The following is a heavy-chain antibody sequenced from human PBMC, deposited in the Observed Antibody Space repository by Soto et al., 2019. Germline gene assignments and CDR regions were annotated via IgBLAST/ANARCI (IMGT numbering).Heavy chain of an antibody. V-gene: IGHV4-31*03. CDR2: IYYSGST. CDR3: ARDATTGYSSSNNWFDP. J-gene: IGHJ5*02. CDR1: GGSISSGGYY. D-gene: IGHD6-13*01. Sequence: SETLSLTCTVSGGSISSGGYYWSWIRQHPGKGLEWIGYIYYSGSTYYNPSLKSRVTISVDTPKNQFSLKLSSVTAADTAVYYCARDATTGYSSSNNWFDPWGQGTLVTVSS.